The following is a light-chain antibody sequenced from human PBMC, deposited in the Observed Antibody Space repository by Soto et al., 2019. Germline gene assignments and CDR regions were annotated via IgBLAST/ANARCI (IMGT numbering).Light chain of an antibody. CDR3: HQYDNLPYT. CDR2: DAS. J-gene: IGKJ2*01. CDR1: RDISNY. Sequence: DIQMTQSPSSLSASVGDRVTISCQASRDISNYLNWYQQKPGKAPKLLIYDASNLEMGVPSRFSGSGSGTDFTLTISSLQPEDIATYSCHQYDNLPYTFGQGTKLEIK. V-gene: IGKV1-33*01.